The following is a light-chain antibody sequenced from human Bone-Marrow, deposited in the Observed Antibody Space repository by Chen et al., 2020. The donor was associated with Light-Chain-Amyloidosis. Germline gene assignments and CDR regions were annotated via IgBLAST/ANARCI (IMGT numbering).Light chain of an antibody. CDR3: QSADSIGPYEVI. V-gene: IGLV3-25*03. CDR1: DLPTKY. Sequence: SSELTQPPSVSVSPGQTTRITCSGDDLPTKYAYWYQQQPGQAPVLGIHRDTERPSGISERFSASSSGTTATLTIIGVEAEDEAYCPCQSADSIGPYEVIFGGGTKLTAL. J-gene: IGLJ2*01. CDR2: RDT.